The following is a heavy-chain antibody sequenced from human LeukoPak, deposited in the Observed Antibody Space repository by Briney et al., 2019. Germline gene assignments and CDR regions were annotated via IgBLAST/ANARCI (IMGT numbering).Heavy chain of an antibody. CDR1: GFTFSGSA. Sequence: PGGSLRLSCAASGFTFSGSAMHWVRQASGKGLEWVGRIRSKANSYATAYAASVKGRFTISRDDPKNTAYLQMNSLKTEDTAVYYCTSDSMVRGVSLYYYYMDVWGKGTTVTDSS. CDR3: TSDSMVRGVSLYYYYMDV. V-gene: IGHV3-73*01. J-gene: IGHJ6*03. CDR2: IRSKANSYAT. D-gene: IGHD3-10*01.